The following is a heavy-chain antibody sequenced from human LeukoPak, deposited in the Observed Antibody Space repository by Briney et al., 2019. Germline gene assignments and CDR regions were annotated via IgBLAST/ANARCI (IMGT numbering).Heavy chain of an antibody. J-gene: IGHJ6*02. Sequence: GGSLRLSCAASGFTFSDYYMSWIRQAPGKGLEWVSYISSSGSTIYYADSVKGRFIISRDNAKNSLYLQMNSLRAEDTAVYYCARDILTGYLSYYGMDVWGQGTTVTVSS. CDR1: GFTFSDYY. V-gene: IGHV3-11*01. CDR2: ISSSGSTI. D-gene: IGHD3-9*01. CDR3: ARDILTGYLSYYGMDV.